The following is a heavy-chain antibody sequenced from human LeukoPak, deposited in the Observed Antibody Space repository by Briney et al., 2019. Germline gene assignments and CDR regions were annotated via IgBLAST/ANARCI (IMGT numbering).Heavy chain of an antibody. J-gene: IGHJ5*02. CDR2: ISAYNGNT. CDR3: ARYSSSWYSGWFDP. Sequence: EASVKVSCKASGYTFTSYGISWVRQAPGQGLEWMGWISAYNGNTNYAQKLQGRVTMTTDTSTSTAYMELRSLRSDDTAVYYCARYSSSWYSGWFDPWGQGTLVTASS. D-gene: IGHD6-13*01. CDR1: GYTFTSYG. V-gene: IGHV1-18*01.